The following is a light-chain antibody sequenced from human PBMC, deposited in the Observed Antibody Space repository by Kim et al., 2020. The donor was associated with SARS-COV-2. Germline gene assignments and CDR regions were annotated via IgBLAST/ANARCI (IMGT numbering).Light chain of an antibody. CDR2: KAS. CDR1: QSISSW. Sequence: DIQMTQSPSTLSASVGDRVTITCRASQSISSWLAWYQQKPGKAPKLLIYKASSLESGVPSRFSGSGSGTEFTLTISSLQPDDFATYYCQRYNSYSSLFGQGTKLEI. CDR3: QRYNSYSSL. J-gene: IGKJ2*01. V-gene: IGKV1-5*03.